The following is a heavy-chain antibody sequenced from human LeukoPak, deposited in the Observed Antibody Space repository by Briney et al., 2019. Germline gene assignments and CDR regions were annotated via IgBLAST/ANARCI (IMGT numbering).Heavy chain of an antibody. CDR1: GFTFSRYG. D-gene: IGHD2-15*01. V-gene: IGHV3-33*05. CDR2: ILYDGSNK. Sequence: GGSLRLSCAASGFTFSRYGMHWVRQAPGKGLEWVAVILYDGSNKDYADSVKGRFTISRDNSKNTLFLQMNSLRAEDTAVYYCAKGLCSGGSCVPIDYWGQGTLVTVSS. CDR3: AKGLCSGGSCVPIDY. J-gene: IGHJ4*02.